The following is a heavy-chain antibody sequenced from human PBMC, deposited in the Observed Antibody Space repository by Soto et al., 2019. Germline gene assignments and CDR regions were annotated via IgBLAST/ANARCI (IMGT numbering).Heavy chain of an antibody. J-gene: IGHJ4*02. V-gene: IGHV3-23*01. D-gene: IGHD3-10*01. CDR1: GFTFSSYA. CDR3: AKDANYYGSGSYYTNY. CDR2: ISGSGGST. Sequence: EVQLLESEGGLVQPGGSLRLSCAASGFTFSSYAMSWVRQAPGKGLEWVSAISGSGGSTYYADSVKGRFTISRDNSKNTLYLQMNSLRAEDTAVYYCAKDANYYGSGSYYTNYWGQGTLVTVSS.